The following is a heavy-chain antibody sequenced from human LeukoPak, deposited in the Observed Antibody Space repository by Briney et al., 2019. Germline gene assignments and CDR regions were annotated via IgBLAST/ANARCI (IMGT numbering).Heavy chain of an antibody. CDR3: ARQPLQAYYYYMDV. J-gene: IGHJ6*03. Sequence: ASVKVSCKASGYTFTSYGISWVRQAPGQGLEWMGWISAYNGNTNYAQKLQGRVTMTTDTSTSTAYMELRSLRSDDTAVYYCARQPLQAYYYYMDVWGKGTTVTVSS. D-gene: IGHD3-16*02. CDR2: ISAYNGNT. V-gene: IGHV1-18*01. CDR1: GYTFTSYG.